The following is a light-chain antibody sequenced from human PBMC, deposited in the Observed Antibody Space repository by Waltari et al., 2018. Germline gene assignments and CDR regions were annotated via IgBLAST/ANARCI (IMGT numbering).Light chain of an antibody. J-gene: IGKJ4*01. CDR3: QQYDTYPLT. CDR1: QSVSSW. CDR2: KAS. Sequence: DTQMTQSPSTLSASVGDRVTITCRARQSVSSWLAWFQQKPGRTPKLLIYKASTLERGVPSRFSGSGSGTEFTLTISGLQPDDFASYYCQQYDTYPLTFGGGTKVEIK. V-gene: IGKV1-5*03.